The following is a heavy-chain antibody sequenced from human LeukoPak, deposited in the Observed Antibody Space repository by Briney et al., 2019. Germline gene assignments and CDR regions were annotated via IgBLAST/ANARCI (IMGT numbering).Heavy chain of an antibody. J-gene: IGHJ4*02. CDR2: ISGSGGST. CDR3: AKNPKRGSYSFDY. Sequence: PGGSLRLSCAASGFTFSSYAMSWVRQASGKGLEWVSAISGSGGSTYYADSVKGRFTISRDNSKNTLYLQMNSLRAEDTAVYYCAKNPKRGSYSFDYWGQGTLVTVSS. CDR1: GFTFSSYA. V-gene: IGHV3-23*01. D-gene: IGHD1-26*01.